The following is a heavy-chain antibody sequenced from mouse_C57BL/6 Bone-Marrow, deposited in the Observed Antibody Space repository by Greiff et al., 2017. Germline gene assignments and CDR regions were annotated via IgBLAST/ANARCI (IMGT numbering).Heavy chain of an antibody. CDR1: GYTFTDYE. CDR2: IDPETGGT. J-gene: IGHJ1*03. CDR3: TREVGLLLRWYFDV. V-gene: IGHV1-15*01. D-gene: IGHD1-1*01. Sequence: QVHVKQSGAELVRPGASVTLSCKASGYTFTDYEMHWVKQTPAHGLEWIGAIDPETGGTASNQKFKGKAILTADKSSSTAYMELRSLTSEDSAVYYCTREVGLLLRWYFDVWGTGTTVTVSS.